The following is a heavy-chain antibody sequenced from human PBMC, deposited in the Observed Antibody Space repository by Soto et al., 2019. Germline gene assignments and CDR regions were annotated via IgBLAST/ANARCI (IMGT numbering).Heavy chain of an antibody. V-gene: IGHV4-31*03. J-gene: IGHJ5*02. CDR2: IYYSGST. CDR3: ARSVFP. Sequence: SETLSLTCTVSDGSISSGGYYCSWIRQHPGKSQEWIGYIYYSGSTYYNPSLKSRVTISVDTSKNQFSLKLSSVTAADTGVYYCARSVFPWGQGTLVIVSS. CDR1: DGSISSGGYY.